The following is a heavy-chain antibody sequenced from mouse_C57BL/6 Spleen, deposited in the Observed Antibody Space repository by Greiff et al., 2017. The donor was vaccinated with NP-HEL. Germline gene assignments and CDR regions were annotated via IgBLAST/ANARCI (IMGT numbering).Heavy chain of an antibody. CDR2: IYPGDGDT. CDR3: ARGTTVVARMDY. CDR1: GYAFSSSW. V-gene: IGHV1-82*01. D-gene: IGHD1-1*01. Sequence: VQLVESGPELVKPGASVKISCKASGYAFSSSWMNWVKQRPGKGLEWIGRIYPGDGDTNYNGKFKGKATLTADKSSSTAYMQLSSLTSEDSAVYFCARGTTVVARMDYWGQGTSVTVSS. J-gene: IGHJ4*01.